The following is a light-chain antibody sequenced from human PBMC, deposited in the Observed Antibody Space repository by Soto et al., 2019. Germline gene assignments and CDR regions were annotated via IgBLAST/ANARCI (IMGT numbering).Light chain of an antibody. CDR2: WAS. CDR1: QSVLYSSNNKDY. V-gene: IGKV4-1*01. J-gene: IGKJ1*01. Sequence: DIVMTQSPDSLAVSLGERATINCKSSQSVLYSSNNKDYLAWYQQKPGQPPNLLIYWASTRESGVPDRFSGSGSGTDFTLTISSLQAEDVAVYYGQQYYNLPWTFGQGTKVEIK. CDR3: QQYYNLPWT.